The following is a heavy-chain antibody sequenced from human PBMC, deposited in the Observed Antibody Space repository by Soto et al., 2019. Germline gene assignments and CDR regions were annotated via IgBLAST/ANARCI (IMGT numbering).Heavy chain of an antibody. J-gene: IGHJ4*02. Sequence: EGSLRLSCAASGFTLSRYAMSWLRQAPGKGLEWVSAISGSGGSTYYADSVKGRFTISRDNSKNTLYLQMNSLRAEDTAVYYGAKVRYSSSWYKCWGKGTL. V-gene: IGHV3-23*01. CDR1: GFTLSRYA. CDR3: AKVRYSSSWYKC. CDR2: ISGSGGST. D-gene: IGHD6-13*01.